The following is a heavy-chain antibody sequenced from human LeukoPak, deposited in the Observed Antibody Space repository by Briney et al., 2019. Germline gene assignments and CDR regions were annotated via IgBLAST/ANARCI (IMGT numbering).Heavy chain of an antibody. D-gene: IGHD3-10*01. V-gene: IGHV4-34*12. J-gene: IGHJ4*02. CDR2: IIHTGST. CDR3: ARSNYYGSGSYSEVDY. Sequence: SETLSLTCAVYGGSFSGFYWTWIRQPPGKGLEWVGEIIHTGSTNYNPSLKSRVTISVDTSKNQFSLKLSSVTAADTAVYYCARSNYYGSGSYSEVDYWGQGTLVTVSS. CDR1: GGSFSGFY.